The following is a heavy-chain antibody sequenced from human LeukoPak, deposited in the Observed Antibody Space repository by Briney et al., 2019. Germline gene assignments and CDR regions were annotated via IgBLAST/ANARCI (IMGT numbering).Heavy chain of an antibody. Sequence: SETLSLACTVYGGSFSRYYWIWIRQPPGKGLEGIGETNQRGTTNYNPSLKSRLSISLDASKNQFSLSLRSATAADTAVYYCARDGGPDNYWFDVWGPGTLVTVSS. CDR3: ARDGGPDNYWFDV. J-gene: IGHJ5*02. V-gene: IGHV4-34*01. D-gene: IGHD4-23*01. CDR1: GGSFSRYY. CDR2: TNQRGTT.